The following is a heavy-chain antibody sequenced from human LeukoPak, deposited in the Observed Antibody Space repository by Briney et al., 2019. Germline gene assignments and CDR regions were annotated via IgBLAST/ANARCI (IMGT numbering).Heavy chain of an antibody. CDR2: IYYSGST. V-gene: IGHV4-39*01. D-gene: IGHD3-22*01. J-gene: IGHJ5*02. CDR1: GGSISSSSYY. CDR3: ARQNSDGSGYYGWFDP. Sequence: SETLSLTRTVSGGSISSSSYYWGWIRQPPGKGLEWIGSIYYSGSTYYNPSLKSRVTISVDTSKNQFSLKLSSVTAADTAVYYCARQNSDGSGYYGWFDPWGQGTLVTVSS.